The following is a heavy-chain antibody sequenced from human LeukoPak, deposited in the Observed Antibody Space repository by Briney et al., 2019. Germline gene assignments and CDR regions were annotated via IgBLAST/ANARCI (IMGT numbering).Heavy chain of an antibody. CDR2: IHTSGST. CDR3: TRAPGRFWLLDY. D-gene: IGHD3-3*01. J-gene: IGHJ4*02. V-gene: IGHV4-4*07. Sequence: SETLSLTCIISGGSISSYYCAWIRRSAGKGLEWIGRIHTSGSTDYNPSLKSRATMSLDTSKNQFSLTLTSVSAADTAVYYCTRAPGRFWLLDYWGQGSMVTVSS. CDR1: GGSISSYY.